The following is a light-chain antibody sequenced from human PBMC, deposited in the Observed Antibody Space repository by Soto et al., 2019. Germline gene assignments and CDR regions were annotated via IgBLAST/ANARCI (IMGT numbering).Light chain of an antibody. CDR1: QSISTY. CDR3: QQSYSTPFS. J-gene: IGKJ4*01. V-gene: IGKV1-39*01. CDR2: AAS. Sequence: DIQMTQSPSSLSASVGDRVTIICRASQSISTYLNWYQQKGGKAPKLLISAASSLQSGVPSRFSGSGSGTRFSLTITSLQPEDFATYFCQQSYSTPFSFGGGTRVEI.